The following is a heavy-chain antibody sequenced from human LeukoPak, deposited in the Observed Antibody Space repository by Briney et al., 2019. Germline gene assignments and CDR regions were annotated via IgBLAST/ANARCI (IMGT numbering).Heavy chain of an antibody. CDR2: ISSGSTYI. V-gene: IGHV3-21*01. CDR1: GFTFSSYN. D-gene: IGHD2-2*01. Sequence: GGSLRLSCAASGFTFSSYNMNWVRQAPGKGLEWVSSISSGSTYIYYADSVEGRFTVSRDNAKNSLYLQMNSLRAEDTAVYYCARETLLWQYRPFDYWGQGTLVTVSS. CDR3: ARETLLWQYRPFDY. J-gene: IGHJ4*02.